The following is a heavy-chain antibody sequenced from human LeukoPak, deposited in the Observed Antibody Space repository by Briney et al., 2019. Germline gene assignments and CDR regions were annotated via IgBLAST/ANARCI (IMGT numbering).Heavy chain of an antibody. CDR1: GASISTNNYY. CDR2: IHYSGST. J-gene: IGHJ2*01. CDR3: ARGLTSSDWYFDL. Sequence: SETLSLTCTVSGASISTNNYYWSWIRQPPGKGLAWIAYIHYSGSTNYNPSLRSRVTISVDTSKNQFSLKLSSVTAADTAVYYCARGLTSSDWYFDLWGRGTLVTVSS. D-gene: IGHD4/OR15-4a*01. V-gene: IGHV4-61*01.